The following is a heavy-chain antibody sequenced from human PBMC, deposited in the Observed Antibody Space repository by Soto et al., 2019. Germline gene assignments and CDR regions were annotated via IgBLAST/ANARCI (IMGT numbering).Heavy chain of an antibody. CDR3: ANGRATYGLLTHDY. D-gene: IGHD3-9*01. Sequence: GGSLRLSCAASGFSFRNYAMSWVRQGPGKGLEWISTLTGSSSNTYYADSVKGRFAISRDNSRNTLYLQMHSLTAEDTAVYYCANGRATYGLLTHDYWGQGTLVTVSS. J-gene: IGHJ4*02. V-gene: IGHV3-23*01. CDR1: GFSFRNYA. CDR2: LTGSSSNT.